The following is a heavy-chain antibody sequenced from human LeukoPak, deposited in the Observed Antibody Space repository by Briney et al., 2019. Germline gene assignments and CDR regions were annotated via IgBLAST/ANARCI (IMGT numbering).Heavy chain of an antibody. D-gene: IGHD4-23*01. CDR2: IYSGGST. Sequence: GGSLRLSCAASGFTFSSYAMSWVRQAPGKGLEWVSVIYSGGSTYYADSVKGRFTISRDNSKNTLYLQMNSLRAEDTAVYYCARVDDYGGRGYFDYWGQGTLVTVSS. V-gene: IGHV3-53*01. J-gene: IGHJ4*02. CDR3: ARVDDYGGRGYFDY. CDR1: GFTFSSYA.